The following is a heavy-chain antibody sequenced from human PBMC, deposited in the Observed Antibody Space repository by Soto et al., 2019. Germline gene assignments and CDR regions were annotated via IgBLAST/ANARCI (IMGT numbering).Heavy chain of an antibody. CDR3: ARCDGSATYCFFFAY. CDR1: GFTVSNSY. J-gene: IGHJ4*02. CDR2: IYSGGST. Sequence: GGSLRLSCAASGFTVSNSYMSWVRQAPGKGLEWVSAIYSGGSTYYADSVKGRFTISRDNSRNTLYLQMNSLRAEDTAVYFCARCDGSATYCFFFAYWGQGTPVTAPQ. V-gene: IGHV3-66*01. D-gene: IGHD3-10*01.